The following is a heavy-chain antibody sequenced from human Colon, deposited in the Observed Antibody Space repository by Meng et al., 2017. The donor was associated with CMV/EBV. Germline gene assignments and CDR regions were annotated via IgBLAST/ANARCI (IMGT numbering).Heavy chain of an antibody. J-gene: IGHJ6*02. V-gene: IGHV3-7*01. CDR2: INPDEGEK. CDR1: GFSINNYW. Sequence: GESLKISCAASGFSINNYWMSWARQAPGKGLEWVATINPDEGEKYYVDSVRGRFTISRDNAKNSAHLQMNNPRVEDTAVYYCARDKSGAMDVWGQGTPVTVSS. CDR3: ARDKSGAMDV.